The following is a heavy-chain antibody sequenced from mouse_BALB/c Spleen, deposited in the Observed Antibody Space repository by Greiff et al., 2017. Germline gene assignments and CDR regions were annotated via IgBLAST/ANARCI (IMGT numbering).Heavy chain of an antibody. CDR2: ISYSGST. Sequence: EVKLMESGPGLVKPSQSLSLTCTVTGYSITSDYAWNWIRQFPGNKLEWMGYISYSGSTSYNPSLKSRISITRDTSKNQFFLQLNSVTTEDTATYYCARGGSSWFAYWGQGTLVTVSA. V-gene: IGHV3-2*02. J-gene: IGHJ3*01. CDR3: ARGGSSWFAY. CDR1: GYSITSDYA.